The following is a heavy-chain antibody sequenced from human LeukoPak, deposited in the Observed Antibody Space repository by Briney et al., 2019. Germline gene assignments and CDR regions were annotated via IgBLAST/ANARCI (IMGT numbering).Heavy chain of an antibody. CDR3: ARRNDFHI. V-gene: IGHV4-4*07. Sequence: SETLSLTCTVSGGSISYYFWSWIRQPAGKGLEWIGRIYISGSTNYNPSLKSRVTMSVDTSKNQFSLKLISVTAADTAVYYCARRNDFHIWGQGTMVTVSS. CDR1: GGSISYYF. CDR2: IYISGST. J-gene: IGHJ3*02.